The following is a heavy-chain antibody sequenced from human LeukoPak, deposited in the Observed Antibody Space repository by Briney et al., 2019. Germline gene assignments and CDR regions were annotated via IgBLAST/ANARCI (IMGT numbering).Heavy chain of an antibody. J-gene: IGHJ6*03. V-gene: IGHV3-21*01. CDR2: ISCSSSYI. Sequence: GGSLRLSCAASGFTFSSYSMIWVRQAPGKGLEWVSSISCSSSYIYYADSVKGRFTISRDNAKNSLYLQMNSLRAEDTAVYYCARAGRDDFWSGYYDYYYYYMDVWGKGTTVTVSS. CDR1: GFTFSSYS. D-gene: IGHD3-3*01. CDR3: ARAGRDDFWSGYYDYYYYYMDV.